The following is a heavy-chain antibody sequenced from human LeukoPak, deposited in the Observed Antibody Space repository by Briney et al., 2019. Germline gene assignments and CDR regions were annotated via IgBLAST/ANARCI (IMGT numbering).Heavy chain of an antibody. D-gene: IGHD4-23*01. Sequence: GGSLRLSCAASGFTFSSYAMSWVRQAPGKGLEWVSTIGDNGDSTYYADSVKGRFTISRDNSKNTLYLQMNSLRAEDTAVYYCAKYDYGGNPNEYYFDYWGQGALVTVSS. CDR3: AKYDYGGNPNEYYFDY. J-gene: IGHJ4*02. CDR1: GFTFSSYA. CDR2: IGDNGDST. V-gene: IGHV3-23*01.